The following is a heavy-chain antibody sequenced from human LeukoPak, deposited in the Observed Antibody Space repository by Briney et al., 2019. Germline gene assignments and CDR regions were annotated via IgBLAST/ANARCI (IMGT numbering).Heavy chain of an antibody. CDR1: GGSFSGYY. D-gene: IGHD1-26*01. CDR3: ARGTHVGFYDY. J-gene: IGHJ4*02. Sequence: SGTLSLTCAVYGGSFSGYYWSWIRQPPGKGLEWIGEINHSGSTNYNPSLKSRVTISVDTSKNQFSLKLSSVTAADTAVYYCARGTHVGFYDYWGQGTLVTVSS. V-gene: IGHV4-34*01. CDR2: INHSGST.